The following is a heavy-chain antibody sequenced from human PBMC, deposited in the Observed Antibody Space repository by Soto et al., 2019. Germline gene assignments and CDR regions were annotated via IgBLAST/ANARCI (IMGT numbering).Heavy chain of an antibody. CDR1: GGTFSSYA. Sequence: QVQLVQSGAEVKKPGSSVKVSCKASGGTFSSYAISWVRQAPGQGLEWMGGIIPIFGTANYAQKFQGRVTITADKSTSTAYMELSSLRSEDTAVYYCAREGGGYCSSTSCYSWFDPWGQGTLVTVSS. J-gene: IGHJ5*02. V-gene: IGHV1-69*06. CDR3: AREGGGYCSSTSCYSWFDP. D-gene: IGHD2-2*01. CDR2: IIPIFGTA.